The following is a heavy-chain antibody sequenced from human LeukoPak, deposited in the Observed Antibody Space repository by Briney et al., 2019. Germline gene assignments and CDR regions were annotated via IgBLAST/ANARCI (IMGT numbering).Heavy chain of an antibody. J-gene: IGHJ4*02. D-gene: IGHD2-21*02. CDR3: ARLCQVTTCAKFEY. CDR1: GYSISRGYY. V-gene: IGHV4-38-2*01. CDR2: VYYSGST. Sequence: SETLSLTCAVSGYSISRGYYWGWIRQPPGKGLTWIGSVYYSGSTLFSASFENRVAMPVDRSKNQFSLKLNSVTAADTATYYCARLCQVTTCAKFEYWGQGILVTVAS.